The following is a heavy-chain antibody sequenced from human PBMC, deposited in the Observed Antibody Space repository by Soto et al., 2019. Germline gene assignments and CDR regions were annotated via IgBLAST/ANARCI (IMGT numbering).Heavy chain of an antibody. CDR1: GFSLSTTGVG. CDR2: IYWDDDK. D-gene: IGHD3-10*01. J-gene: IGHJ5*02. CDR3: AQSLRDYGLGRERATYFDP. Sequence: QITLKESGPTLVRPTQTLTLTCTFSGFSLSTTGVGVGWIRQPPGKALEWLALIYWDDDKRYSPSLKSRLTITKHTSKNEVILTMTNMDPVDTATYYCAQSLRDYGLGRERATYFDPWGQGTLVTVSS. V-gene: IGHV2-5*02.